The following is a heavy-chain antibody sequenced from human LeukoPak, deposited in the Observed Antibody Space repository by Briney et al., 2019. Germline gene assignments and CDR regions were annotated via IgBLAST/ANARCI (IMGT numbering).Heavy chain of an antibody. J-gene: IGHJ4*02. CDR3: ARLRGSGYDRSDY. CDR1: GYSFTSYW. D-gene: IGHD5-12*01. V-gene: IGHV5-51*01. CDR2: ISPGDSKT. Sequence: KVSCKCSGYSFTSYWIGWVRQMPGKGLEWMGIISPGDSKTIYSPSFQGQVTISADKSISTAYLQWSSLKASGTAMYYCARLRGSGYDRSDYWGQGTLVTVSS.